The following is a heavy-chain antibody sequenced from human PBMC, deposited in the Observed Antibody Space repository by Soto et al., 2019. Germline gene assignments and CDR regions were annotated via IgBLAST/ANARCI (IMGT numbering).Heavy chain of an antibody. D-gene: IGHD3-3*01. CDR2: VHSTGGT. CDR1: GGSITSGGYF. CDR3: AKREDSCRFGGLDI. J-gene: IGHJ6*02. Sequence: SETLSLTCTVSGGSITSGGYFWDWIRQPPGKGLEWIGTVHSTGGTYYSPSLRSRVTISVDTSKNLFSLKMTSASATDTAVYFCAKREDSCRFGGLDIWGQGTAVTVSS. V-gene: IGHV4-39*01.